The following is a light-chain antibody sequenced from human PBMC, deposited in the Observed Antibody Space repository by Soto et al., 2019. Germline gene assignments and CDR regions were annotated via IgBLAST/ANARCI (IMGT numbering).Light chain of an antibody. V-gene: IGLV4-69*01. CDR1: SGHSSYA. CDR2: LNSDGSH. J-gene: IGLJ2*01. CDR3: QAWGTGIQV. Sequence: QLVLTQSPSASASLGASVKLTCTLSSGHSSYAIAWHQQQPEKGPRYLMKLNSDGSHSKGXGIPDRFSGSSSGAERYLTISSLQSEDEADYYCQAWGTGIQVFGGGTKLTVL.